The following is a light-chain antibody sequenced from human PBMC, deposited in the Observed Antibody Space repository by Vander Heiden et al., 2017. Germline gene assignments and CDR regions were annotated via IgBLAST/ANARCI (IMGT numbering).Light chain of an antibody. CDR1: QSTDNF. V-gene: IGKV1-39*01. CDR3: QQSYSSPRIT. Sequence: DIQMTQSRSSLSASVGDRFTITCRASQSTDNFLNWYQQKPGKAPKLLIYAASKLESWVPSRFSGSGSGTHFSLTISSLQPEDSATYFCQQSYSSPRITFGLGTRLEIE. J-gene: IGKJ5*01. CDR2: AAS.